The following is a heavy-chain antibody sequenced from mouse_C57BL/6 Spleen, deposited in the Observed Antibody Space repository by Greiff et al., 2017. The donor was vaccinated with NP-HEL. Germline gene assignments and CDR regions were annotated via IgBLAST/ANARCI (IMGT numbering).Heavy chain of an antibody. CDR1: GYTFTDYE. V-gene: IGHV1-15*01. Sequence: VQLQQSGAELVRPGASVTLSCKASGYTFTDYEMHWVKQTPVHGLEWIGAIDPETGGTAYNQKFKGKAILTADKSSSTAYMELRSLTSEDSAVYYCTKGYYYGGDWGQGTTLTVSS. CDR3: TKGYYYGGD. J-gene: IGHJ2*01. CDR2: IDPETGGT. D-gene: IGHD1-1*01.